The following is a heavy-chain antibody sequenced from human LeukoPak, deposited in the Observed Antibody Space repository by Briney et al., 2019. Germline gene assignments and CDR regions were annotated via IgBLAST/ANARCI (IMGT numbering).Heavy chain of an antibody. V-gene: IGHV4-4*07. J-gene: IGHJ4*02. CDR2: ICTSGST. CDR1: GGSISSYY. CDR3: ASLKGYYYDSSGYYYENYFDY. Sequence: SETLSLTCTVSGGSISSYYWSWIRQPAGKGLEWIGRICTSGSTNYNPSLKSRVTMSVDTSKNQFSLKLSSVTAADTAVYYCASLKGYYYDSSGYYYENYFDYWGQGTLVTVSS. D-gene: IGHD3-22*01.